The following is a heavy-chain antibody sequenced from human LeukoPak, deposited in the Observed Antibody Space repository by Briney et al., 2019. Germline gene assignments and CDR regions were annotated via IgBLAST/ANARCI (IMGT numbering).Heavy chain of an antibody. V-gene: IGHV3-30*02. CDR2: IRYDGSNK. CDR1: GFSFSNFG. D-gene: IGHD3-22*01. CDR3: AKYYRESSGASPLDY. Sequence: GGSLRLSCVASGFSFSNFGMHWVRQAPGKGLEWVAFIRYDGSNKYYADSVKGRFTISRDNSKSTVYLQMNSLRVEDTAVYYCAKYYRESSGASPLDYWGQGTRVTVSP. J-gene: IGHJ4*02.